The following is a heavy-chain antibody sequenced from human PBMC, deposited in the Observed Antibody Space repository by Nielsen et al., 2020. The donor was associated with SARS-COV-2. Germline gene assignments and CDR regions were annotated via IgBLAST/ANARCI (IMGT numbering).Heavy chain of an antibody. CDR1: GFTFDDYA. CDR3: ARRIQLWPGGFDY. V-gene: IGHV3-43*02. J-gene: IGHJ4*02. Sequence: GESLKISCAASGFTFDDYAMHWVRQAPGKGLEWVSLISGDGGSTYYADSVKGRFTISRDNSKNSLYLQMNSLRAEDTAVYYCARRIQLWPGGFDYWGQGTLVTVSS. CDR2: ISGDGGST. D-gene: IGHD5-18*01.